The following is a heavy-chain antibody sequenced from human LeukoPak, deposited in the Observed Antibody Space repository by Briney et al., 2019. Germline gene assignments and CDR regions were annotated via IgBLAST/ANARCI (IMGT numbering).Heavy chain of an antibody. J-gene: IGHJ5*02. CDR3: VRNSGELGA. CDR1: GFTVSNNY. Sequence: GGSLRLSCAASGFTVSNNYMSWVRRAAGKGLEWVALIYSGGSTYYADSVKGRFTISRDNSKNTLHLQMNSLRAEDTAVYYCVRNSGELGAWGQGALVTVSS. V-gene: IGHV3-53*01. CDR2: IYSGGST. D-gene: IGHD2-21*01.